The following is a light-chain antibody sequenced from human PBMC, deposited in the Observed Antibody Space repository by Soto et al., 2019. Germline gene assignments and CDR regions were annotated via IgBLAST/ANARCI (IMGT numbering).Light chain of an antibody. Sequence: QSALTQPASVSGSPGQSLTISCTGTASDIGAYNLVSWYQLHPRKPPKLIIYEFTKRPSGVSNRFSGSESGYTASLTISGVQSEDEADYYCCSFAKGDNIVFGGGTKLTVL. V-gene: IGLV2-23*02. J-gene: IGLJ2*01. CDR1: ASDIGAYNL. CDR2: EFT. CDR3: CSFAKGDNIV.